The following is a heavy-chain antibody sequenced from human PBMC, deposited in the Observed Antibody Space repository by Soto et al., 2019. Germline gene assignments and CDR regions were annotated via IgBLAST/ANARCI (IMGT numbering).Heavy chain of an antibody. CDR1: GGSFSGYY. V-gene: IGHV4-34*01. CDR2: INHSGST. D-gene: IGHD6-13*01. J-gene: IGHJ4*02. Sequence: SETLSLTCAVYGGSFSGYYWSWIRQPPGKGLEWIGEINHSGSTNYNPSLKSRVTISVDTSKNQFSLKLSSVTAADTAVYYCARGGRYSSSWKHTFDYWGQGTLVTVSS. CDR3: ARGGRYSSSWKHTFDY.